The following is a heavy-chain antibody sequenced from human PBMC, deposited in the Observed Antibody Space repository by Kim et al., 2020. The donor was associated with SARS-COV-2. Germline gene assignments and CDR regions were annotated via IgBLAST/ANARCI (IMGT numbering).Heavy chain of an antibody. CDR2: INAGNGNT. CDR3: ARIASGPTVNSPWDP. Sequence: ASVKVSCKASGYTFTSYAMHWVRQAPGQRLEWMGWINAGNGNTKYSQKFQGRVTITRDTSASTAYMELSSLRSEDTAVYYCARIASGPTVNSPWDPWGQGTLVTVSS. CDR1: GYTFTSYA. J-gene: IGHJ5*02. D-gene: IGHD4-17*01. V-gene: IGHV1-3*01.